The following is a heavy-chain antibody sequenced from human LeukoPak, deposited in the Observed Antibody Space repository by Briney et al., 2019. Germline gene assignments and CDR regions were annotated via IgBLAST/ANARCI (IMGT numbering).Heavy chain of an antibody. D-gene: IGHD3-10*01. V-gene: IGHV3-49*03. Sequence: PGGSLRLSCTAPGFTFGDYAMSWFRQAPGKGLEWVGFIRSKAYGGTTEYAASVKGRFTISRDDSKSIAYLQMNSLKTEDTAVYYCTRDKGYPRSGNYRPTGYYGMDVWGQGTTVTVSS. CDR3: TRDKGYPRSGNYRPTGYYGMDV. CDR2: IRSKAYGGTT. J-gene: IGHJ6*02. CDR1: GFTFGDYA.